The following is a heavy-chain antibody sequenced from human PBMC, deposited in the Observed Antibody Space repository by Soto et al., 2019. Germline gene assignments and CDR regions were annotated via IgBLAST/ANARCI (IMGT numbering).Heavy chain of an antibody. CDR2: ISSSSSYI. J-gene: IGHJ3*02. V-gene: IGHV3-21*01. CDR1: GFTFSSYS. Sequence: GGSLRLSCAASGFTFSSYSMNWVRQAPGKGLEWVSSISSSSSYIYYADSVKGRFTISRDNAKNSLYLQMNSLRAEDTAVYYCARDQARVVMALEAFDIWGQGTMVTVSS. D-gene: IGHD3-3*01. CDR3: ARDQARVVMALEAFDI.